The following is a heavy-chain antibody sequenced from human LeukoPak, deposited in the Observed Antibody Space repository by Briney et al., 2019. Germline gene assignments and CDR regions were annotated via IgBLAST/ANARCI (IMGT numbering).Heavy chain of an antibody. J-gene: IGHJ6*02. D-gene: IGHD2-15*01. CDR1: GFTFSSYA. Sequence: PGRSLRLSCAASGFTFSSYAMSWVRQAPGKGLEWVSAISGSGGSTYYADSVKGRFTISRDNSKNTLYLQMNSLRAEDTAVYYCAKGGLVARYYYYGMDVWGQGTTVTVSS. V-gene: IGHV3-23*01. CDR3: AKGGLVARYYYYGMDV. CDR2: ISGSGGST.